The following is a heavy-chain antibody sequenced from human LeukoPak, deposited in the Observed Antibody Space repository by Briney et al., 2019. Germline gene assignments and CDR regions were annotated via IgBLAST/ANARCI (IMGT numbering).Heavy chain of an antibody. J-gene: IGHJ5*02. CDR2: INPNSGGT. D-gene: IGHD5-12*01. V-gene: IGHV1-2*02. Sequence: ASVKVSCKASGYTFTSYYMHWVRQAPGQGLEWMGWINPNSGGTNYAQKFQGRVTMTRDTSISTAYMEPSRLRSDDTAVYYCARASPGYSGYNIEWFDPWGQGTLVTVSS. CDR3: ARASPGYSGYNIEWFDP. CDR1: GYTFTSYY.